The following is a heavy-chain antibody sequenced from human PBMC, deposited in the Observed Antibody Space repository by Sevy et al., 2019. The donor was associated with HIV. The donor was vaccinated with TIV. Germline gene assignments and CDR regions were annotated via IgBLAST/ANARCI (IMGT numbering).Heavy chain of an antibody. CDR1: GFTYSSQW. D-gene: IGHD2-21*01. J-gene: IGHJ4*02. V-gene: IGHV3-74*01. Sequence: GSLRLSCTASGFTYSSQWMHWVRQAPGKGLVWVSRINGDGESAGYVQSVKCPFTISRDNSKNMVFLQMTSLRVEDTALYYCARGSRGLPSSWGQGTLVTVSS. CDR3: ARGSRGLPSS. CDR2: INGDGESA.